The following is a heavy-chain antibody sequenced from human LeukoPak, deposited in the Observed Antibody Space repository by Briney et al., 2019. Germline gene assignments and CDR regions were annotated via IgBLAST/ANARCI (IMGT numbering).Heavy chain of an antibody. V-gene: IGHV3-64D*09. Sequence: GGSLRLSCSASGFTFGSYAMHWVRQAPGKGLEYVSAISSDGGSTYYADSVRGRFTISRDNSKNTLYLQMSSLRAEDTAVYYCVRSWGPYCSSTSCHDYYYGMDVWGQGTTVTASS. CDR3: VRSWGPYCSSTSCHDYYYGMDV. CDR1: GFTFGSYA. J-gene: IGHJ6*02. CDR2: ISSDGGST. D-gene: IGHD2-2*01.